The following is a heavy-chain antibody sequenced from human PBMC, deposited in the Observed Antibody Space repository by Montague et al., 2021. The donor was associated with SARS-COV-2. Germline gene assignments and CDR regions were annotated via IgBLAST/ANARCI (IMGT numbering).Heavy chain of an antibody. CDR1: GGSFNDYY. CDR3: ARHVYDILTGYYTYWYFDL. D-gene: IGHD3-9*01. Sequence: SETLSLTCAVYGGSFNDYYWSWIRQPPGKGLEWIGQINHSGSTNYNPSLKSRVTISVDTSKNQFSLKLRSMTAADTAVYYCARHVYDILTGYYTYWYFDLWGRGTLVTVSS. V-gene: IGHV4-34*01. J-gene: IGHJ2*01. CDR2: INHSGST.